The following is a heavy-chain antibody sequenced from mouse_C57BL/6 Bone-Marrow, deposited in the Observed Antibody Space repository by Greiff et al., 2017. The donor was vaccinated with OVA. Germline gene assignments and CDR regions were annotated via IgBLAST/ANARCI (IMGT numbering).Heavy chain of an antibody. V-gene: IGHV1-81*01. CDR1: GYTFTSYG. J-gene: IGHJ3*01. CDR3: ARMGYYSNPAWFAY. D-gene: IGHD2-5*01. CDR2: IYPRSGNT. Sequence: VQLQESGAELARPGASVKLSCKASGYTFTSYGISWVKQRTGQGLEWIGEIYPRSGNTYYNEKFKGKATLTADKSSSTAYMELRSLTSEDSAVYFCARMGYYSNPAWFAYWGQGTLVTVSA.